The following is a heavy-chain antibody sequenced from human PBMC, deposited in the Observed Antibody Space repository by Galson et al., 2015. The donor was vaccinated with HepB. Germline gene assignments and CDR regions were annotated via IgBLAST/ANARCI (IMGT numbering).Heavy chain of an antibody. V-gene: IGHV3-23*01. CDR3: AKGAILGATPHYFDY. CDR2: ITGGGERT. Sequence: SLRLSCATSGFRFTKYSMSWVRQAPGKGLQWDSAITGGGERTYYADSVKGRFTTSRDSSSNTVFLLMTSLRVDDTAVYYCAKGAILGATPHYFDYLGQGTLVTVSS. CDR1: GFRFTKYS. J-gene: IGHJ4*02. D-gene: IGHD3-16*01.